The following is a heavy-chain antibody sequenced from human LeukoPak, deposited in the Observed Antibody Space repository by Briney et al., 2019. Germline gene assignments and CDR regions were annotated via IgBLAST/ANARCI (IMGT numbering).Heavy chain of an antibody. V-gene: IGHV3-53*01. CDR3: AKYYASRSRSFDF. D-gene: IGHD3-10*01. J-gene: IGHJ4*02. CDR1: GGSISSYY. Sequence: ETLSLTCTVSGGSISSYYWSWIRQPPGKGLEWVSVIGSGADTYYADSVMGRFTISRDNSKNTLYLQMNSLRAEDTAVYYCAKYYASRSRSFDFWGQGTLVTVSS. CDR2: IGSGADT.